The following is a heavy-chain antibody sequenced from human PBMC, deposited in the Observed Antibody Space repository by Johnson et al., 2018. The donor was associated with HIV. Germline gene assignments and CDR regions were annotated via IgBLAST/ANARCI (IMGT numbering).Heavy chain of an antibody. V-gene: IGHV3-7*01. CDR2: IKQDGSEK. J-gene: IGHJ3*02. CDR1: GFTFSSYW. D-gene: IGHD3-16*01. Sequence: VLLVESGGGLVQPGGSLRLSCAASGFTFSSYWMSWVRQAPGKGLEWVANIKQDGSEKYYVDSVKGRFTISRDNAKNSVYLQMNSLRAEDTAVYYCARDGGGVAFDIWGQGTMVTVSS. CDR3: ARDGGGVAFDI.